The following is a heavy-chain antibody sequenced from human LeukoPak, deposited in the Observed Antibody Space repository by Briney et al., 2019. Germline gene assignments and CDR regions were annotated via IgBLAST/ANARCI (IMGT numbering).Heavy chain of an antibody. CDR1: GFTFSSYG. V-gene: IGHV3-33*01. Sequence: GGSLRLSCAASGFTFSSYGMHWVRQAPGKGLEWVAVIWYDGSNKYYADSVKGRFTISRDNSKSTLYLQMNSLRAEDTAEYYCARDKKSYYFDYWGQGTLVTVSS. J-gene: IGHJ4*02. CDR2: IWYDGSNK. D-gene: IGHD1-26*01. CDR3: ARDKKSYYFDY.